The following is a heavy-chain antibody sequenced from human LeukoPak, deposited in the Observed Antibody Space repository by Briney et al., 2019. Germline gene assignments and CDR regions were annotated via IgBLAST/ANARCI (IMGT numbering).Heavy chain of an antibody. CDR1: GYTFSTHA. V-gene: IGHV3-23*01. J-gene: IGHJ4*02. Sequence: GGSLRLSCAASGYTFSTHAMNSVRQAPGKGLERDSSLSRGAGSAAYADSVKGRFTMSRDNSKNTLYLQMNSLRAEDTGVYYCAKDGGYGSGSYYPGCWGQGTLVTVSS. CDR2: LSRGAGSA. D-gene: IGHD3-10*01. CDR3: AKDGGYGSGSYYPGC.